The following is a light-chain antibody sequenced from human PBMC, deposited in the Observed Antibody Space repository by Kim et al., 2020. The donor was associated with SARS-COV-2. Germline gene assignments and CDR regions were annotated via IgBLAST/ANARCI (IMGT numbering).Light chain of an antibody. Sequence: QRVTISCSGSTSNIGSNTVNWYQQLPGTAPKLLMHSNNQRPSGVPYRFSGSKSGTSAFLAISGLQSEDEADYYCASWDDSLNGQVVFGGGTQLTVL. CDR1: TSNIGSNT. CDR2: SNN. CDR3: ASWDDSLNGQVV. J-gene: IGLJ2*01. V-gene: IGLV1-44*01.